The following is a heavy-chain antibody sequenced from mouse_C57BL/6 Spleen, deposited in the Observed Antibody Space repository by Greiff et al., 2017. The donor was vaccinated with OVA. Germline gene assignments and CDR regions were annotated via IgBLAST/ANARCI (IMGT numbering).Heavy chain of an antibody. CDR2: ISYDGSN. CDR1: GYSIPSGYY. Sequence: EVKLMESGPGLVKPSQSLSLTCSVTGYSIPSGYYWNWIRQFPGNKLEWMGYISYDGSNNYHPSLKNPIPIPRDTSKNQFFLKLNSVTTEDTATYYCAREGRLLRWIDYWGQGTSVTVSS. D-gene: IGHD2-3*01. V-gene: IGHV3-6*01. J-gene: IGHJ4*01. CDR3: AREGRLLRWIDY.